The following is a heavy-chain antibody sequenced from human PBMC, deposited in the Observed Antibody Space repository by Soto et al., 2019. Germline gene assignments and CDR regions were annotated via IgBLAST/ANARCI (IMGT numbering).Heavy chain of an antibody. CDR1: GGTFSSYA. V-gene: IGHV1-69*06. D-gene: IGHD1-1*01. Sequence: GASVKVSCKASGGTFSSYAISWVRQAPGQGLEWMGGIIPIFGTANYAQKFQGRVTITVDKSTSAAYMELSSLRSEDTAVYYCARDPELDFRPLDPWGQGTLVTVSS. CDR2: IIPIFGTA. J-gene: IGHJ5*02. CDR3: ARDPELDFRPLDP.